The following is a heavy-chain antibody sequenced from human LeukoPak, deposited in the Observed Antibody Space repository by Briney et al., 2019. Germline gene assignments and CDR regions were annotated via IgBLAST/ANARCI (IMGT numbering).Heavy chain of an antibody. V-gene: IGHV3-30*18. J-gene: IGHJ4*02. CDR1: GFILSDYN. CDR3: AKDQENSSGWYTDY. CDR2: ISYDASNK. D-gene: IGHD6-19*01. Sequence: GRSLRLSCAASGFILSDYNMHWVRQAPGKGLEWVAVISYDASNKYYPDSVKGRFTISRDNSKNTLYLQMNSLRAEDTAVYYCAKDQENSSGWYTDYWGQGTLVIVSS.